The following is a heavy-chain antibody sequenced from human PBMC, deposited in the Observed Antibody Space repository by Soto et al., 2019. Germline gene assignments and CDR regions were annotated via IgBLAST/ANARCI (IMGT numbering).Heavy chain of an antibody. D-gene: IGHD1-26*01. V-gene: IGHV3-33*01. CDR3: ARESYSGSYLPLDY. J-gene: IGHJ4*02. CDR2: IWYDGSNE. CDR1: GFTFSGYG. Sequence: GGSLILSCAASGFTFSGYGMHWVRQAPGKGLEWVAVIWYDGSNEYYADSVKGRFTISRDTSKNTLYLQMNSLRAEDTAVYYCARESYSGSYLPLDYWGQGTLVTVSS.